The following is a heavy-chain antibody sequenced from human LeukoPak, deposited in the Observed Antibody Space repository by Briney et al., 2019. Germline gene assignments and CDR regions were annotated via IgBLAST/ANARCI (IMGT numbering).Heavy chain of an antibody. Sequence: ASVKVSCKASGYTFTGYYMHWVRQAPGQGLEWMGWINPNSGGTNYAQRFQGRVTMTRDTSISTAYMELSRLRSDDTAVYYCARVVVVAATPLYYYGMDVWGRGTTVTVSS. V-gene: IGHV1-2*02. CDR2: INPNSGGT. J-gene: IGHJ6*02. CDR1: GYTFTGYY. D-gene: IGHD2-15*01. CDR3: ARVVVVAATPLYYYGMDV.